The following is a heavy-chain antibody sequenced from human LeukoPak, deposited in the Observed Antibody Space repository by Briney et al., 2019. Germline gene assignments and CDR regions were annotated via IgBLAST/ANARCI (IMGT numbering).Heavy chain of an antibody. J-gene: IGHJ6*03. CDR1: GASISSGSYY. V-gene: IGHV4-61*02. CDR2: IYTSGST. Sequence: SETLSLTCTVSGASISSGSYYWSWIRQPAGKGLEWIGRIYTSGSTNYNPSLKSRVAISIDTSKNQFSLKLSSVTAAATAVYYCAREPADPGHLVVLAVVGCMDVWGKGTTVTVSS. CDR3: AREPADPGHLVVLAVVGCMDV. D-gene: IGHD2-21*01.